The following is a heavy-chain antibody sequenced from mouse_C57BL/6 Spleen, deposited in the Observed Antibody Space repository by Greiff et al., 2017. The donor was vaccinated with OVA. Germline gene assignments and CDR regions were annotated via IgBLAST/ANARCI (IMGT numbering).Heavy chain of an antibody. CDR3: ASHYDYDGDYYAMDY. Sequence: EVKLVESGAELVKPGASVKLSCTASGFNIKDYYMHWVKQRTEQGLEWIGRIDPEDGETKYAPKFQGKATITADTSSNTAYLQLSSLTSEDTAVYYCASHYDYDGDYYAMDYWGQGTSVTVSS. V-gene: IGHV14-2*01. CDR2: IDPEDGET. D-gene: IGHD2-4*01. J-gene: IGHJ4*01. CDR1: GFNIKDYY.